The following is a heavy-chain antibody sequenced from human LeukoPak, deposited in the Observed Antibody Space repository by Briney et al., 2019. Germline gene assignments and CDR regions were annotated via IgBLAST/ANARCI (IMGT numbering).Heavy chain of an antibody. D-gene: IGHD2-15*01. CDR1: GYTFTSYA. CDR3: ASVGPRNQGYCSGGSCYPFYFDY. J-gene: IGHJ4*02. Sequence: GASVKVSCKASGYTFTSYAMHWVRQAPGQRLEWMGWINAGNGNTKYSQKFQGRVTITRDTSASTVYMELSSLRSEDTAVYYCASVGPRNQGYCSGGSCYPFYFDYWGQGTLVTVSS. CDR2: INAGNGNT. V-gene: IGHV1-3*01.